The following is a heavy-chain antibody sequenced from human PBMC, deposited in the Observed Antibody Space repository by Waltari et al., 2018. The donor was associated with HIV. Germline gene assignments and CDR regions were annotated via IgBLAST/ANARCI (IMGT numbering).Heavy chain of an antibody. J-gene: IGHJ4*02. CDR1: GGTFGNYG. V-gene: IGHV1-69*12. CDR2: IIPIFGTT. CDR3: ARTDTHF. Sequence: QVPLVQSGAEMKKPGSWVEVSCKASGGTFGNYGINWVRQAPGQGLEWMGEIIPIFGTTNLAQKYQGRVTISADEFTSTVYMELSSLRSEDTAVYHCARTDTHFWGQGTLVTVSS.